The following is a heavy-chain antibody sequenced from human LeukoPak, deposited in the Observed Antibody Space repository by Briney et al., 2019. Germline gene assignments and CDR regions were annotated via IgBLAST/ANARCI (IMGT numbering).Heavy chain of an antibody. J-gene: IGHJ4*02. D-gene: IGHD2-15*01. CDR1: GYTFTGYY. Sequence: ASVKVSCKASGYTFTGYYMHWVRQAPGQGLEWMGWINPNSGGTNYAQKFQGRVTMTRDTSISTAYMELSRLRSDDTAVYYCARGTPYCSGGSCYFGAYWGQGTLVTVPS. CDR3: ARGTPYCSGGSCYFGAY. V-gene: IGHV1-2*02. CDR2: INPNSGGT.